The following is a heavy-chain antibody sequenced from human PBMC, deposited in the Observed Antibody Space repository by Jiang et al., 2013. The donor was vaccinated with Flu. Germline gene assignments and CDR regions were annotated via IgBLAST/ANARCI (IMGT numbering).Heavy chain of an antibody. Sequence: VQLVESGAEVKEPGESLKIPCKGSGYSFTSYWIGWVRQMPGKGLEWLGIIYPSDSVTRYNPSLQGQVSISADKSISTAYLQWSSLKASDTAMYYCARQANSGSYAEWGQGTLVTVSS. V-gene: IGHV5-51*01. CDR1: GYSFTSYW. D-gene: IGHD1-26*01. CDR3: ARQANSGSYAE. J-gene: IGHJ4*02. CDR2: IYPSDSVT.